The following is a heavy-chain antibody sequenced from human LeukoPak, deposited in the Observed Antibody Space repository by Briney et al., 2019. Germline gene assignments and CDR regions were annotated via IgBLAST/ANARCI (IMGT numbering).Heavy chain of an antibody. CDR2: IYYSGAT. J-gene: IGHJ4*02. CDR3: AGLGDGRTFDS. CDR1: GGSITRSNYY. D-gene: IGHD2-21*01. V-gene: IGHV4-39*07. Sequence: SETLSLTCTVSGGSITRSNYYWGWIRQPPGKGLEWTGSIYYSGATFYNPSLKSRVTISVDTSKNQFSLKLSSVTAADTAVYYCAGLGDGRTFDSWGQGTLVTVSS.